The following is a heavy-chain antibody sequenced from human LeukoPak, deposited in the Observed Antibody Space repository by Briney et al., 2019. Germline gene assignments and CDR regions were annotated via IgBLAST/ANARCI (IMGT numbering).Heavy chain of an antibody. D-gene: IGHD6-19*01. V-gene: IGHV3-30*02. J-gene: IGHJ5*02. CDR1: GFIFSNYG. Sequence: GGSLRLSCAASGFIFSNYGMHWVRQAPGKGLEWVAFIRYDGSNKYYADSVKGRFTISRDNSKNTLYLQMNSLRAEDTAVYYCAKGEYIAVAGPGLDPWGQGTLVTVSS. CDR3: AKGEYIAVAGPGLDP. CDR2: IRYDGSNK.